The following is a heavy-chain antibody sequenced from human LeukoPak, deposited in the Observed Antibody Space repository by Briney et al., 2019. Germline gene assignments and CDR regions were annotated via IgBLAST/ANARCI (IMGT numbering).Heavy chain of an antibody. Sequence: ETLTISCQGSGYSFTIYWIGWVRQMPGKGREWMGIIYPGDSDTKYSPSFQGQVTNSADKAISAAYLQWGSLKASDTARYYWARGGPYGDCEGWFDPWGQGTLVTVSS. D-gene: IGHD4-17*01. CDR3: ARGGPYGDCEGWFDP. CDR1: GYSFTIYW. CDR2: IYPGDSDT. V-gene: IGHV5-51*01. J-gene: IGHJ5*02.